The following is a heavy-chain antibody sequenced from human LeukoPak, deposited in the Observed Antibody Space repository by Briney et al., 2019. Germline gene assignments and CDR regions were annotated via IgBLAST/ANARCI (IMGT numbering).Heavy chain of an antibody. J-gene: IGHJ3*02. CDR2: ISSNGGST. CDR1: GFTFSSYA. D-gene: IGHD3-16*01. Sequence: GGSLRPSCAASGFTFSSYAMHWVRQAPGKGLEYVSAISSNGGSTYYANSVKGRFTISRDNSKNTLYLQMGSLRAEDMAVYYCARGGLRKDDAFDIWGQGTMVTVSS. CDR3: ARGGLRKDDAFDI. V-gene: IGHV3-64*01.